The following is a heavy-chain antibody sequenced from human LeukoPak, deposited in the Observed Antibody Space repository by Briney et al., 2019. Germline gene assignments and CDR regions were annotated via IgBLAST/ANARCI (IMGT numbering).Heavy chain of an antibody. CDR2: ISAYNGNT. CDR3: ARRSYDFWSGLLSGYFDY. Sequence: ASVKVSCKASGYTFTSYGISWVRRAPGQGLEWMGWISAYNGNTNYAQKLQGRVTMTTDTSTSTAYMELRSLRSDDTAVYYCARRSYDFWSGLLSGYFDYWGQGALVTVSS. J-gene: IGHJ4*02. CDR1: GYTFTSYG. V-gene: IGHV1-18*01. D-gene: IGHD3-3*01.